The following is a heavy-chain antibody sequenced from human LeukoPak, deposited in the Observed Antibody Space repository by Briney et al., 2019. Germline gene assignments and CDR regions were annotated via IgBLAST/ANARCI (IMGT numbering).Heavy chain of an antibody. J-gene: IGHJ4*02. Sequence: GGSLRLSCAASGFTFSSYAMSWVRQAPGKGLEWVALISYDGSNKYYADFVKGRFTISRDSSKNTLYLQVNSLRAEDTAVYYCAKEGLGSSWYPNYFDYWGQGTLDTVSS. V-gene: IGHV3-30*18. CDR1: GFTFSSYA. CDR2: ISYDGSNK. D-gene: IGHD6-13*01. CDR3: AKEGLGSSWYPNYFDY.